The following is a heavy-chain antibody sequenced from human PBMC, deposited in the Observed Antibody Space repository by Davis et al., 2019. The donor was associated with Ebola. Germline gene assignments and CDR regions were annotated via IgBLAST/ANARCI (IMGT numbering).Heavy chain of an antibody. V-gene: IGHV3-66*01. CDR3: ARRNWNDGFDY. Sequence: PGGSLRLSCAASGFTFSSYAMSWVRQAPGKGLEWVSVIYSGGSTYYADSVKGRFTISRDNSKNTLYLQMNSLRAADTAVYYCARRNWNDGFDYWGQGTLVTVSS. J-gene: IGHJ4*02. D-gene: IGHD1-1*01. CDR1: GFTFSSYA. CDR2: IYSGGST.